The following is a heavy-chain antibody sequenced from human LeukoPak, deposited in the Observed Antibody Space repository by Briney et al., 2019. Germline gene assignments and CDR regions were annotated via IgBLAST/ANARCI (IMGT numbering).Heavy chain of an antibody. J-gene: IGHJ4*02. CDR2: IWYDGSTK. V-gene: IGHV3-33*01. Sequence: GWSLRLSCAASGFTFSTYGMHWVRQAPGKGLEWVANIWYDGSTKYYADSVKGRFTISRDNSKNTLYLQMNSLRAEDTAVYYCARKKDTFDFYDSSGSDYWGQGALVTVSS. D-gene: IGHD3-22*01. CDR1: GFTFSTYG. CDR3: ARKKDTFDFYDSSGSDY.